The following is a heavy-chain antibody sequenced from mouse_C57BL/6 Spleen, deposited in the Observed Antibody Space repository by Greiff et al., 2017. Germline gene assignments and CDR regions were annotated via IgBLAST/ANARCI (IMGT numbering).Heavy chain of an antibody. CDR2: IDPETGGT. J-gene: IGHJ3*01. CDR1: GYTFTDYE. CDR3: TRGPFAY. V-gene: IGHV1-15*01. Sequence: VKLVESGAELVRPGASVTLSCKASGYTFTDYEIHWVKQTPVHGLEWIGAIDPETGGTAYNQKFKGKAILTADKSSSTAYMELRSLTSEDSAVYYCTRGPFAYWGQGTLVTVSA.